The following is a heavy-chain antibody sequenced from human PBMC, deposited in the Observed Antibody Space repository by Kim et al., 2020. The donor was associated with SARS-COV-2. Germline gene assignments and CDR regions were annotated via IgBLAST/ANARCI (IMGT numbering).Heavy chain of an antibody. J-gene: IGHJ4*02. D-gene: IGHD6-6*01. Sequence: ADSVKGRFTISRDNSKNTLYLQMNSLRAEDTAVYYCAKQWWLWQLVNFDYWGQGTLVTVSS. V-gene: IGHV3-23*01. CDR3: AKQWWLWQLVNFDY.